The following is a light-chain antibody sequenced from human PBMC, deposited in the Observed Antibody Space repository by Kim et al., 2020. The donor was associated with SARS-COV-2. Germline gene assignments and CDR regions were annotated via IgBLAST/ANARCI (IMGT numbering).Light chain of an antibody. J-gene: IGKJ2*01. Sequence: TTVGDRVTSTCVESQGISNSLAWFQQKPGKVPKRLISAASNLQSGVPSRFSGSGSGTEFTLTISSLQPEDSATYYCLQHKSYPYAFGQGTKLEI. CDR3: LQHKSYPYA. CDR1: QGISNS. V-gene: IGKV1-17*03. CDR2: AAS.